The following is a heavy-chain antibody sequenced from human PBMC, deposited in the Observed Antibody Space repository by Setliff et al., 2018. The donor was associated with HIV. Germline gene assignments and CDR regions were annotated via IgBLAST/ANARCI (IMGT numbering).Heavy chain of an antibody. CDR3: ARVALHCSSTSCFAGDYYYYVDV. D-gene: IGHD2-2*01. CDR2: IYTSGST. J-gene: IGHJ6*03. V-gene: IGHV4-61*09. Sequence: SETLSLTCTVSGGSISSSSYYWSWIRQPAGKGLEWIGHIYTSGSTNYNSSLKSRVTISVDTSKNQFSLKLSSVTAADTAVYYCARVALHCSSTSCFAGDYYYYVDVWGKGTTVTVSS. CDR1: GGSISSSSYY.